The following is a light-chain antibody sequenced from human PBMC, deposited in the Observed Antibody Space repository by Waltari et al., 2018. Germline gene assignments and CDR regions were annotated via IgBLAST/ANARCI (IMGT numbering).Light chain of an antibody. CDR1: KLGKKH. CDR3: QAWDSSTAMV. J-gene: IGLJ1*01. CDR2: HDR. V-gene: IGLV3-1*01. Sequence: SFELTQPPSVSVSPGQTANITCSGDKLGKKHVSWYQQKAGQPPVLVMYHDRPRPPGIPERFSGSNSGNTATLTISGTQAMDEADYYCQAWDSSTAMVFGTGTKVTVL.